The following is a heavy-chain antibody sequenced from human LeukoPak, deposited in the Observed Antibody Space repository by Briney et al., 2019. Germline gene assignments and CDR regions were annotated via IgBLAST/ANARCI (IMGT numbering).Heavy chain of an antibody. Sequence: GRSLRLSCTASGFTFGDYAMSWVRQAPGKGLEWVGFIRSKAYGGTTEYAASVKGRFTISRGDSKSIAYLQMNSLKTEDTAVYYCTRLVGGWYSGFDYRGQGTLVTVSS. D-gene: IGHD6-19*01. CDR1: GFTFGDYA. CDR2: IRSKAYGGTT. J-gene: IGHJ4*02. V-gene: IGHV3-49*04. CDR3: TRLVGGWYSGFDY.